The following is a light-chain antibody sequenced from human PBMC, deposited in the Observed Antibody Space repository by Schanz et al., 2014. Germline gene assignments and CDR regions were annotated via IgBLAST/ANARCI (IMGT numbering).Light chain of an antibody. CDR3: QQYDNWPPYT. Sequence: VMTQSPATLSVSPGGRATLSCRASQSVGGNVAWYQQRPGQPPRLVIYGGSNRAPGISPRFSGSGSGTRFTLTIVSLQSEDFAVYYCQQYDNWPPYTFGQGTKVEIK. CDR2: GGS. CDR1: QSVGGN. V-gene: IGKV3-15*01. J-gene: IGKJ2*01.